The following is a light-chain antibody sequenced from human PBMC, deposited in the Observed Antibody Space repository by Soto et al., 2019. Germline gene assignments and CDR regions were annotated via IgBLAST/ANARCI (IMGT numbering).Light chain of an antibody. Sequence: DIQMTQFPSSLSASVGDRVTITCRTSQSIRTYLNWYQQKPGKAPNLLIYAASTLQSGVPSTFSGSGSGTDFTLTISSLQPEDSATYYCQQFGSVPETFGQGTTVDLK. CDR1: QSIRTY. CDR2: AAS. J-gene: IGKJ1*01. CDR3: QQFGSVPET. V-gene: IGKV1-39*01.